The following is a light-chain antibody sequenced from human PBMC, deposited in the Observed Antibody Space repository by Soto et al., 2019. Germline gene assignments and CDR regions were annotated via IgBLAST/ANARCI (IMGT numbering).Light chain of an antibody. CDR2: AAS. V-gene: IGKV1-39*01. J-gene: IGKJ3*01. Sequence: DIQMTQSPSSLSASVGDRVTITCRASQSISNHLNWYQRKPGQAPKLLIYAASSLQSGVPSRFSGSGSGTYFTLTISSLQPEDFATYYCQQSHTTPLFTFGPGTKVDLK. CDR3: QQSHTTPLFT. CDR1: QSISNH.